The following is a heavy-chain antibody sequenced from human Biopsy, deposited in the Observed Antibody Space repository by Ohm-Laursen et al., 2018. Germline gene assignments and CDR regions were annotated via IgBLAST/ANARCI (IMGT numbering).Heavy chain of an antibody. V-gene: IGHV4-34*01. D-gene: IGHD6-13*01. Sequence: SDTLSLTCAVYGGSFNGYFWSWTRQPPGKGLEWIGDITQSGSTNYSPSLKSRVTISVDTAKKQFSLSLRSVTAADTAVYYCARVPLPGIGAAYQGRFLYGVDVWGQGTTVSVSS. CDR1: GGSFNGYF. CDR2: ITQSGST. J-gene: IGHJ6*02. CDR3: ARVPLPGIGAAYQGRFLYGVDV.